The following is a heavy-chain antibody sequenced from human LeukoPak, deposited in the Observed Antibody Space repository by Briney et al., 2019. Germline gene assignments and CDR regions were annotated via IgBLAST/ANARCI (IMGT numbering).Heavy chain of an antibody. CDR3: ARDLTTVTTVYYFDY. V-gene: IGHV3-7*01. Sequence: GGSLRLSCAASGFTFSSYWMSWVRQAPGKGLEWVANIKQDGSEKYYVDSVKGRFTISRDNAKNSLYLQMNSLRAEDTAVYYCARDLTTVTTVYYFDYWGQGTLVTVSS. CDR1: GFTFSSYW. CDR2: IKQDGSEK. D-gene: IGHD4-17*01. J-gene: IGHJ4*02.